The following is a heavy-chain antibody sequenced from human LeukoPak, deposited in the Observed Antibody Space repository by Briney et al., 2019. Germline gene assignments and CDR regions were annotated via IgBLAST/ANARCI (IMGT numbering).Heavy chain of an antibody. CDR3: ARDKSGAAGTGWFDP. D-gene: IGHD6-13*01. J-gene: IGHJ5*02. V-gene: IGHV1-2*06. Sequence: ASVKVSCKASGYTFTGYYMHWVRQAPGQGLEWMGRINPNSGGTNYAQKFHGRVTMTRDTSISTAYMELSRLRSDDTAVYYCARDKSGAAGTGWFDPWGQGTLVTVSP. CDR1: GYTFTGYY. CDR2: INPNSGGT.